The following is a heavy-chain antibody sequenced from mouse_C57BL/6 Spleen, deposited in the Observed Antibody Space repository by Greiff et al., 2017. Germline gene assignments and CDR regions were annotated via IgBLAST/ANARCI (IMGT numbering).Heavy chain of an antibody. V-gene: IGHV5-16*01. CDR1: GFTFSDYY. J-gene: IGHJ3*01. CDR2: INYDGSST. D-gene: IGHD2-3*01. Sequence: EVNLVESEGGLVQPGSSMKLSCTASGFTFSDYYMAWVRQVPEKGLEWVANINYDGSSTYYLDSLKSRFIISRDNAKNILYLQMSSLKSEDTATYYCARLYDGYFAYWGQGTLVTVAA. CDR3: ARLYDGYFAY.